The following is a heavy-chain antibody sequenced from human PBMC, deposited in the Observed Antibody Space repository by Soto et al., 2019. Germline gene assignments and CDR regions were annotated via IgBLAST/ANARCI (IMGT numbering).Heavy chain of an antibody. Sequence: PSETLSLTCTVSGGSISSYYWSWIRQPAGKGLEWIGRIYTSGSTNYNPSLKSRVTMSVDTSTNQFSLKLSSVTAADTAVYYCARDQGFPTFHCGMDVWGQGTTVTVSS. CDR2: IYTSGST. CDR3: ARDQGFPTFHCGMDV. V-gene: IGHV4-4*07. CDR1: GGSISSYY. J-gene: IGHJ6*02.